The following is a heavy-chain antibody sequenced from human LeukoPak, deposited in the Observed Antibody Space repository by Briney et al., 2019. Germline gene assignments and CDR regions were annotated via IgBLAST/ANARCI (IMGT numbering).Heavy chain of an antibody. D-gene: IGHD6-13*01. CDR3: ARRTMTRAAAGSASFDY. J-gene: IGHJ4*02. Sequence: ASVKVSCKASGGTFSSYAISWVRQAPGQGLEWMGGIIPIFGTANYAQKFQGRVTITTDESTSTAYMELSSLRSEDTAVYYCARRTMTRAAAGSASFDYWGQGTLVTVSS. CDR2: IIPIFGTA. V-gene: IGHV1-69*05. CDR1: GGTFSSYA.